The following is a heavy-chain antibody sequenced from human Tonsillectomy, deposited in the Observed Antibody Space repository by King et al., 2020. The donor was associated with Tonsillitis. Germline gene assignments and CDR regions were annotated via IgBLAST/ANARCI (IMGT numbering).Heavy chain of an antibody. J-gene: IGHJ4*02. Sequence: QLQESGPGLVKPSETLSLTCTVSGGSISNYYWSWIRQPPGKGLELIGYISYSGSTNYNPSLKSRVTISADTSKNQFSLNLSSVTGADTAVYYCARLGSMIVVGERYFDSWGQGTLVTVSS. CDR1: GGSISNYY. V-gene: IGHV4-59*01. CDR2: ISYSGST. CDR3: ARLGSMIVVGERYFDS. D-gene: IGHD3-22*01.